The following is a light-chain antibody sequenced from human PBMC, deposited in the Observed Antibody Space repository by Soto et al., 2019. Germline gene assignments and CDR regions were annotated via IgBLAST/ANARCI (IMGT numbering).Light chain of an antibody. CDR1: QSVSSSY. Sequence: EIIFTQSLYTLSLSQGERATLSCRASQSVSSSYLAWYQQKPGQAPRLLIYGASSRATGIPDRFSGSGSGTDFTLTISRLEPEDFAVYYCQQYGSSPLITFGQGTRLEIK. V-gene: IGKV3-20*01. CDR3: QQYGSSPLIT. CDR2: GAS. J-gene: IGKJ5*01.